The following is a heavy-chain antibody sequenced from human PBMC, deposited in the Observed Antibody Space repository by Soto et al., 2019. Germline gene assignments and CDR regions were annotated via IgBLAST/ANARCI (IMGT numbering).Heavy chain of an antibody. CDR2: IYYSGST. CDR1: GGSISSYY. CDR3: ARDDARDGMDV. J-gene: IGHJ6*02. Sequence: PSETLSLTCTVSGGSISSYYWSWIRQPPGKGLEWIGYIYYSGSTNYNPSLKSRVTISVDTSKNQFSLKLSSVTAADTAVYYCARDDARDGMDVWGQGTKVTVSS. V-gene: IGHV4-59*01.